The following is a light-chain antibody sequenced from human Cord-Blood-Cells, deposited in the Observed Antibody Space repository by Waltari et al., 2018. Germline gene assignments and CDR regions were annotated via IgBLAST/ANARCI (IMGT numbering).Light chain of an antibody. V-gene: IGLV3-19*01. Sequence: SAELTKDPAVSVPSGPTVRIPCIGDSLRSYYASWYQQTPGQAPVRVIYGKNNRPQGIPDRFSGSSSGNTASLTITGAEAEDEADYYCNSRDSSGNHYVFGTGTKVTVL. J-gene: IGLJ1*01. CDR3: NSRDSSGNHYV. CDR2: GKN. CDR1: SLRSYY.